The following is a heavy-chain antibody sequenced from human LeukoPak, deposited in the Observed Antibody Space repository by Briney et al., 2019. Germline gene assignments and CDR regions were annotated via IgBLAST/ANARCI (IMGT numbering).Heavy chain of an antibody. V-gene: IGHV4-59*01. Sequence: SETLSLTCTVSGGSISSYYWSWIRQPPGKGLEWIGYIYYSGSTNYNPSLKSRVTISVDTSKNQFSLKLSSVTAADTAVYYCARGDYGDSEDCWGQGTLVTVSS. CDR2: IYYSGST. J-gene: IGHJ4*02. CDR1: GGSISSYY. CDR3: ARGDYGDSEDC. D-gene: IGHD4-17*01.